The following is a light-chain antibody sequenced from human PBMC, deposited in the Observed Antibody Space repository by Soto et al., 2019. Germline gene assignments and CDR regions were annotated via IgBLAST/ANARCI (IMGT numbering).Light chain of an antibody. CDR2: GAS. CDR1: QSVASN. CDR3: HHYNNWPHP. Sequence: DIVMTQSPATLSVSPGERATLSCRASQSVASNLAWYQQRPGQAPRLLIYGASTRATGVPVRFSGSGSGTEFTLTISSLQSEDFAVYYWHHYNNWPHPFSGGTKVEIK. V-gene: IGKV3-15*01. J-gene: IGKJ4*01.